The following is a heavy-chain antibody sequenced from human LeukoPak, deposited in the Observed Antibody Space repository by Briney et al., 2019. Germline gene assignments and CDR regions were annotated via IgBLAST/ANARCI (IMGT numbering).Heavy chain of an antibody. J-gene: IGHJ3*02. Sequence: SETLSLTCTVSGGSISSGTYYWSWIRQPAGKGLEWIGRIYSSGSTSHNPSLESRATISVDTSKNRFSLKLSSVTAADTAVYYCAIHDYGDRDAFDIWGQGTMVTVSS. CDR3: AIHDYGDRDAFDI. CDR2: IYSSGST. V-gene: IGHV4-61*02. D-gene: IGHD4-17*01. CDR1: GGSISSGTYY.